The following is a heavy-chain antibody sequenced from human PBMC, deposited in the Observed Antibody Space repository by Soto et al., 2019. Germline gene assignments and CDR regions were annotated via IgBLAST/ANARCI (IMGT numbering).Heavy chain of an antibody. V-gene: IGHV4-34*01. CDR1: GGSVNVYY. J-gene: IGHJ5*02. Sequence: SATLSPTCPAHGGSVNVYYCNWIRQPPGKGREWIGEINNTGGTHYNPSLKSRVTTSVDTTKKQFSMRLSSVTAADTSIYCGATRITVFGWLIPPFDPWGQGTQVTVSS. CDR2: INNTGGT. D-gene: IGHD3-3*01. CDR3: ATRITVFGWLIPPFDP.